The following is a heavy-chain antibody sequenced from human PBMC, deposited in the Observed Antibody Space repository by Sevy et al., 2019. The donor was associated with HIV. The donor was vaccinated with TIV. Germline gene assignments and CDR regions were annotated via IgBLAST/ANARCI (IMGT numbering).Heavy chain of an antibody. CDR2: ISYDGSNK. V-gene: IGHV3-30*04. J-gene: IGHJ2*01. D-gene: IGHD2-21*01. Sequence: GESLKISCAASGFTFSSYAMHWVRQAPGKGLEWVAVISYDGSNKYYADSVKGRFTISRDNSKNTLYLQMNSLRAEDTAVSYCASPPDFIVVAGFDLWGRGTLVTVSS. CDR1: GFTFSSYA. CDR3: ASPPDFIVVAGFDL.